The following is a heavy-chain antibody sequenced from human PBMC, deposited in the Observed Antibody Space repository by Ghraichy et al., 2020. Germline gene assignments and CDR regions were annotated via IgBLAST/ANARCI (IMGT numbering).Heavy chain of an antibody. J-gene: IGHJ4*02. V-gene: IGHV3-64*01. CDR2: ISSNGGST. CDR1: GFTFSSYA. D-gene: IGHD4-11*01. Sequence: GGSLRLSCAASGFTFSSYAMHWVRQAPGKGLEYVSAISSNGGSTYYANSVKGRFTISRDNSKNTLYLQMGSLRAEDMAVYYCARVYDYSNWAFDYWGQGTLVTVSS. CDR3: ARVYDYSNWAFDY.